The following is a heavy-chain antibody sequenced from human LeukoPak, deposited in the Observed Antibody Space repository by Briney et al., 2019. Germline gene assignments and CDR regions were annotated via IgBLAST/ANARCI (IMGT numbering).Heavy chain of an antibody. J-gene: IGHJ6*02. D-gene: IGHD3-22*01. Sequence: LGGSLRLFCGASGFTVSRNYMSWVGQAPGKGLEWVSGIYSGGSTYYADSVKGRFTIPRHNSKNTLYLQMNSLRAEATAVYYWARDRRNYYDSSRYYSNYYYYGMDAWGQGTTVTASS. CDR2: IYSGGST. CDR3: ARDRRNYYDSSRYYSNYYYYGMDA. V-gene: IGHV3-66*01. CDR1: GFTVSRNY.